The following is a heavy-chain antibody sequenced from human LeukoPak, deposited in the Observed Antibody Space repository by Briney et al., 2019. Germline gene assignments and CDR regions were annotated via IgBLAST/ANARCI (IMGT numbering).Heavy chain of an antibody. D-gene: IGHD6-6*01. Sequence: GGFLRLSCSASGFTFSSYAMHWVRQAPGKGLEYVSAISSNGGSTYYADSVKGRFTISRDNSKNTLYLQMSSLRAEDTAVYYCVKDQSSSSPVYYFDYWGQGTLVTVSS. CDR2: ISSNGGST. CDR3: VKDQSSSSPVYYFDY. CDR1: GFTFSSYA. V-gene: IGHV3-64D*06. J-gene: IGHJ4*02.